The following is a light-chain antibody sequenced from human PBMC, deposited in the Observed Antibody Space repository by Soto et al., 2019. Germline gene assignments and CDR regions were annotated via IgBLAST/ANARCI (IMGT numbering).Light chain of an antibody. CDR1: QSVDNY. Sequence: VLTQSPATLSVSTGDRATLSCRASQSVDNYLAWYQQKPGQPPRLLIYDASTRATGIPARFSGSQSGTEFTLTISSLLSEDFAVYSCQQYNSWPLTFGGGTKV. J-gene: IGKJ4*01. V-gene: IGKV3D-15*01. CDR2: DAS. CDR3: QQYNSWPLT.